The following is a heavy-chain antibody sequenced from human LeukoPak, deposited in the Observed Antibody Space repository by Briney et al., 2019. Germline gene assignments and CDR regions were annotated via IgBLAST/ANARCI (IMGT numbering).Heavy chain of an antibody. Sequence: ASVKVSCKASGYTFTSYGISWVRQAPGQGLEWMGWIGAYNGNTNYAQKLQGRVTMTTDTYTSTAYMELRSLRSDDTAVYYCARNKITIFGVVINPFDYWGQGTLVTVSS. CDR1: GYTFTSYG. CDR2: IGAYNGNT. CDR3: ARNKITIFGVVINPFDY. V-gene: IGHV1-18*01. J-gene: IGHJ4*02. D-gene: IGHD3-3*01.